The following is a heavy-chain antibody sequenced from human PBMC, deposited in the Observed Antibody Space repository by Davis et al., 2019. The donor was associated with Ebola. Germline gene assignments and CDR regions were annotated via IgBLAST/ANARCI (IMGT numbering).Heavy chain of an antibody. CDR3: ARDQRRLELVYYYGMDV. J-gene: IGHJ6*02. CDR1: GYTFTSYY. Sequence: ASVKVSCKASGYTFTSYYMHWVRQAPGQGLEWMGIINPSGGSTSYAQKFQGRVTMTRDTYTSTVYMELSSLRSEDTAVYYCARDQRRLELVYYYGMDVWGQGTTVTVSS. V-gene: IGHV1-46*01. D-gene: IGHD1-7*01. CDR2: INPSGGST.